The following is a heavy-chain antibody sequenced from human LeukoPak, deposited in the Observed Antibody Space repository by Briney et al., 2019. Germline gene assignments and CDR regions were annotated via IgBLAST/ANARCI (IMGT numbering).Heavy chain of an antibody. CDR1: GGSISSSSYY. J-gene: IGHJ4*02. Sequence: SETLSLTCSVSGGSISSSSYYWGWIRQPPGKGLEWIGSIYYSGSTYYNPSLKSRVTISVDTSKNQFSLKLSSVTAADTAVYYCARLRIPSPAYYFDYWGQGTLVTVSS. V-gene: IGHV4-39*01. D-gene: IGHD2-2*01. CDR3: ARLRIPSPAYYFDY. CDR2: IYYSGST.